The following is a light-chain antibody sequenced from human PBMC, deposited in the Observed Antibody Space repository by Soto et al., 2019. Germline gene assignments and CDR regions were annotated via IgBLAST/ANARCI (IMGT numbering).Light chain of an antibody. CDR1: QSVSGY. Sequence: EIVLTQSPATLSLSPGERATLSCRASQSVSGYLAWYQQKPGQAPRLLIYDGSHRATGIPARFSGSGSGTXFTLTXSGLXXXDXXXXXXXXXSXWLISFGPGTKVDIK. J-gene: IGKJ3*01. V-gene: IGKV3-11*01. CDR3: XXXSXWLIS. CDR2: DGS.